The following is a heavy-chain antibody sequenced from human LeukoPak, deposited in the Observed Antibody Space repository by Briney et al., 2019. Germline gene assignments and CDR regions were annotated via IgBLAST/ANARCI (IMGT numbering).Heavy chain of an antibody. CDR3: ARAMEPYYDSNGCDY. Sequence: GGSLRLSCAASGFTFSSYWMSWVRQAPGKGLEWVANIKQDGSEKYYVDSAKGRFTISRDNAKNSLYLQMNSLRGEDTAVYYCARAMEPYYDSNGCDYWGQGTLVTVSA. J-gene: IGHJ4*02. D-gene: IGHD3-22*01. CDR2: IKQDGSEK. CDR1: GFTFSSYW. V-gene: IGHV3-7*01.